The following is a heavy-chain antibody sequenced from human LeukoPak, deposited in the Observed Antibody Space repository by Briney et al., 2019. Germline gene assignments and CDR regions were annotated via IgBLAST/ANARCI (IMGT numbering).Heavy chain of an antibody. J-gene: IGHJ6*02. D-gene: IGHD4-23*01. V-gene: IGHV4-39*01. Sequence: SETLSLTCTVSGGSISSSSYYWGWIRQPPGKGLEWIGSIYYSGSTYYNPSLKSRVTISVDTSKNQLSLKLSSVTAADTAVYYCASGIMTTVVRTQVYYYYYGMDVWGQGTTVTVSS. CDR2: IYYSGST. CDR3: ASGIMTTVVRTQVYYYYYGMDV. CDR1: GGSISSSSYY.